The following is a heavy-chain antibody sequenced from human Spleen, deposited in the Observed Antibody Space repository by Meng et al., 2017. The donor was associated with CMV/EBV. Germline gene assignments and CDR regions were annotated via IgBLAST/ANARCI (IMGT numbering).Heavy chain of an antibody. V-gene: IGHV3-23*01. D-gene: IGHD6-19*01. CDR1: GFTFSSYA. J-gene: IGHJ4*02. Sequence: GGSLRLSCAASGFTFSSYAMSWVRQAPGKGLEWVSAISGSGGSTYYADSVKGRFTISRDNSKNTLFLQLNSLRGEDTAVYYCAKDRRYRSGWTVDYWGQGAQVTVSS. CDR2: ISGSGGST. CDR3: AKDRRYRSGWTVDY.